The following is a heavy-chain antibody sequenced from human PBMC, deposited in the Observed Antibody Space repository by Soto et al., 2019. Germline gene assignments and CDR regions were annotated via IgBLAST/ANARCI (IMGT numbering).Heavy chain of an antibody. CDR2: IIPIFGTA. V-gene: IGHV1-69*13. Sequence: SVKVSCKASGGTFSSYAISWVRQAPGQGLEWMGGIIPIFGTANYAQKFQGRVAITADESTSTAYVELSSLRSEDTAVYYCARGLDSSGYYEGAFDIWGQGTMVTVSS. CDR3: ARGLDSSGYYEGAFDI. CDR1: GGTFSSYA. D-gene: IGHD3-22*01. J-gene: IGHJ3*02.